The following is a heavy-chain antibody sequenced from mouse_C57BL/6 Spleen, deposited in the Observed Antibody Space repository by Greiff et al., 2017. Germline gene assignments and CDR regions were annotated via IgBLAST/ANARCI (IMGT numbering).Heavy chain of an antibody. V-gene: IGHV1-26*01. CDR1: GYTFTDYY. Sequence: EVKLVESGPELVKPGASVKISCKASGYTFTDYYMNWVKQSHGKSLEWIGDINPNNGGTSYNQKFKGKATLTVDKSSSTAYMELRSLTSKDSAVYYCARSSGSSPAWFAYWGQGTLVTVSA. D-gene: IGHD1-1*01. J-gene: IGHJ3*01. CDR3: ARSSGSSPAWFAY. CDR2: INPNNGGT.